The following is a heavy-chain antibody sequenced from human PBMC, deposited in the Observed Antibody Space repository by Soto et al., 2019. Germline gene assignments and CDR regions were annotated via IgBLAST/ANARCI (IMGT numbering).Heavy chain of an antibody. D-gene: IGHD6-13*01. V-gene: IGHV4-4*07. Sequence: NPSETLSLTCTVSGGSIGSYYWSWIRQPAEKGLEWIGRINNSGSTYYNPSLKSRVTMSADTSKNQFSLKLSSVTAADTAVYYCAGGAAADYFDYWGQGALVTVSS. CDR3: AGGAAADYFDY. CDR1: GGSIGSYY. CDR2: INNSGST. J-gene: IGHJ4*02.